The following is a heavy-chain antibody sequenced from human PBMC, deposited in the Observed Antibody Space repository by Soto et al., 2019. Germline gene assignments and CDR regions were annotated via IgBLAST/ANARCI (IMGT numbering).Heavy chain of an antibody. D-gene: IGHD2-8*01. CDR3: ASGKSQMSQDRMVFYYYIDV. V-gene: IGHV1-69*08. J-gene: IGHJ6*03. CDR2: VIPLLDAS. Sequence: QVQLAQSGAEVKKPGSSVKISCTASGVTFNNYTFTWVRRAPGQGLEWMGRVIPLLDASNYAEKFQDRVTITADRSTSTVYMELSGLRSDDSAIYYCASGKSQMSQDRMVFYYYIDVWGKGTTVTVSS. CDR1: GVTFNNYT.